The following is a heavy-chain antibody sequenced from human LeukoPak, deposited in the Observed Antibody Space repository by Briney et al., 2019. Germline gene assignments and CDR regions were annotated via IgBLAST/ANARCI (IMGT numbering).Heavy chain of an antibody. J-gene: IGHJ4*02. Sequence: GGSLRLSCSASGFIFSSYAMHWVRQAPGKGLEYVSVISESGGSTSYADSVKGRFTISRDNSKNTLYLQMNSLRAEDTAVYYCARDDSSGYYSYGYWGQGTLVTVSS. CDR3: ARDDSSGYYSYGY. CDR2: ISESGGST. V-gene: IGHV3-64*04. CDR1: GFIFSSYA. D-gene: IGHD3-22*01.